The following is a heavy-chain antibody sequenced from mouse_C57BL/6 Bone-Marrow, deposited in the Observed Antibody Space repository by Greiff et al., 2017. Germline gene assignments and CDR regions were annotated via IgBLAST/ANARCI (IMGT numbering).Heavy chain of an antibody. J-gene: IGHJ4*01. CDR1: GFTFSSYG. CDR2: ISSGGSYT. Sequence: EVQGVESGGDLVKPGGSLKLSCAASGFTFSSYGMSWVRQTPDKRLEWVATISSGGSYTYYPDSVKGRFTISRDNAKNTLYLQMSSLKSEDTAMYYCARPYYSNFYYAMDYWGQGTSVTVSS. CDR3: ARPYYSNFYYAMDY. D-gene: IGHD2-5*01. V-gene: IGHV5-6*01.